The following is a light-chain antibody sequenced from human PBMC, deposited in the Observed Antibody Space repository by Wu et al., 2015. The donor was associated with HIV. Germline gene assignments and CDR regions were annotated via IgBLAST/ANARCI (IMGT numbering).Light chain of an antibody. CDR2: GAS. CDR3: QQYGSSPLT. J-gene: IGKJ4*01. CDR1: QSVSSNY. V-gene: IGKV3-20*01. Sequence: DIVLTQSPGTLSLSPGERATLSCRASQSVSSNYLAWYQQEPGQAPRLLIYGASGRATGIPDRFSGSGSGTDFTLIISRLEPEDFAVYYCQQYGSSPLTFGGGTTLEIK.